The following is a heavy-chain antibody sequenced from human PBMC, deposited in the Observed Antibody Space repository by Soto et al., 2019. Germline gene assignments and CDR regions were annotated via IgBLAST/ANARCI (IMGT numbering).Heavy chain of an antibody. CDR3: ALTLNYSNYVVDDY. J-gene: IGHJ4*02. Sequence: QAQLVESGGGVVQPGRSLRLSCAASGFTFSSYGMHWVRQAPGKGLEWVAVISYDGSNKYYADSVKGRFTISRDNSKNTLYLQMNSLRAEDTAVYYCALTLNYSNYVVDDYWGQGTLVTVSS. CDR2: ISYDGSNK. D-gene: IGHD4-4*01. V-gene: IGHV3-30*03. CDR1: GFTFSSYG.